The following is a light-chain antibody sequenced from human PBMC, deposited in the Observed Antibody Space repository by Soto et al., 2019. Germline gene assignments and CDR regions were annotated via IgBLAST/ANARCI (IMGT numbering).Light chain of an antibody. Sequence: QSALTQPASVSGSPRQSITISCTGTSSDVGGYSYVSWYQQHPGKTPKLMIYEVSNRPSGVSHRFSGSKSGNTASLTISGLQTEDEADYYCSSFTGSSTWVFGGGTKLTVL. CDR2: EVS. CDR3: SSFTGSSTWV. V-gene: IGLV2-14*01. CDR1: SSDVGGYSY. J-gene: IGLJ3*02.